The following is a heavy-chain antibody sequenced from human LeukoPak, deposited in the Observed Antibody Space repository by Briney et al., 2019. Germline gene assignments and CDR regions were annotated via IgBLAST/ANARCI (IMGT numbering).Heavy chain of an antibody. CDR3: ARSPRFGGFNY. J-gene: IGHJ4*02. D-gene: IGHD3-10*02. V-gene: IGHV3-66*02. CDR2: IYSGGRT. Sequence: GGSLRLSCAASGFTVCSNYMSWVRQAPGKGLEWVSVIYSGGRTYYADSVKGRFTISRDNSKNTLYLQMHSLRPEDTAVYYCARSPRFGGFNYWGQGTLVTVSS. CDR1: GFTVCSNY.